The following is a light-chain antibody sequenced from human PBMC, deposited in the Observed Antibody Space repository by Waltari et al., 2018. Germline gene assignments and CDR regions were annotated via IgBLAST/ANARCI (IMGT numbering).Light chain of an antibody. J-gene: IGKJ1*01. V-gene: IGKV3-20*01. Sequence: EIVLTQSPDTLSLSPGEGDTLSCRASQSVSSDYLAWYQQKPGQAPRLLIYGASNRATGIPYRFSGSGSGTEFTLTINRLEPEDFAVYYCQQYSSSPWTFGQGTKVEIK. CDR3: QQYSSSPWT. CDR1: QSVSSDY. CDR2: GAS.